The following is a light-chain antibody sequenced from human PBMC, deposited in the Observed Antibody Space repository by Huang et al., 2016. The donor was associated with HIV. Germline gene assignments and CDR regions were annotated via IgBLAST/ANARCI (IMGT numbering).Light chain of an antibody. Sequence: EIVLTQSPATLSLSPGERATLSCRASQSVGSSLAWYQQKPGQAPSLLIDDASDRATGIPVRFSGSGSGTDFTLTISSLEPEDFEVYYCQQRTYSFTFGPGTKVD. J-gene: IGKJ3*01. CDR1: QSVGSS. CDR3: QQRTYSFT. CDR2: DAS. V-gene: IGKV3-11*01.